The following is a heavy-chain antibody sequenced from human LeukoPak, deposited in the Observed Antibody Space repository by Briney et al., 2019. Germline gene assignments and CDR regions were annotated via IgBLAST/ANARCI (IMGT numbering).Heavy chain of an antibody. D-gene: IGHD3-22*01. CDR3: ARVNYSARSGAYYYMDV. V-gene: IGHV4-39*07. CDR2: MCYTGST. CDR1: GGSITSCRYY. Sequence: PSETLSLTCTVSGGSITSCRYYWGWIRQPPGKGLEWIGSMCYTGSTYYNPSLKSRVTISIDTSKSQFSLKLSSVTAADTAVYYCARVNYSARSGAYYYMDVWGRGTTVTVSS. J-gene: IGHJ6*03.